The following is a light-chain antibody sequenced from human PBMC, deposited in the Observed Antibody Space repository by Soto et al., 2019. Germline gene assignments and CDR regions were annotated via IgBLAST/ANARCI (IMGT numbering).Light chain of an antibody. Sequence: SYELTQPPSVSVAPGQTARITCGGDNIGGKSLHWYQQKPGQAPALVVYDDADRPSGIPERFSGSNSGNTATLTISRVEAGDEADYYCQVWDNDSDHYVFGTGTKVTVL. CDR1: NIGGKS. V-gene: IGLV3-21*02. CDR2: DDA. CDR3: QVWDNDSDHYV. J-gene: IGLJ1*01.